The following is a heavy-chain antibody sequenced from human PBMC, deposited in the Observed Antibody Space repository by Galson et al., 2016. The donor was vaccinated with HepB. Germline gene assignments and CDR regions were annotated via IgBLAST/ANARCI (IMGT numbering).Heavy chain of an antibody. V-gene: IGHV3-9*01. Sequence: SLRLSCAASEFPFDDYAMHWVRQAPGKGLEWVSGISWNSGNIDYADSVKGRLTISRDNAKNTLYLQMNSLRADDTAVYYCARDHSVEYATAYNWFDPWGQGALVTVSS. CDR1: EFPFDDYA. J-gene: IGHJ5*02. CDR2: ISWNSGNI. CDR3: ARDHSVEYATAYNWFDP. D-gene: IGHD2-8*02.